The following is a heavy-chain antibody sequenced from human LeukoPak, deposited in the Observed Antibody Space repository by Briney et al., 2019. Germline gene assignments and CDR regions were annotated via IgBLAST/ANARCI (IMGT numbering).Heavy chain of an antibody. J-gene: IGHJ4*02. CDR2: INPSGGST. CDR3: ARDLLVGYCSSTSCFNFDY. CDR1: GYTFTSYY. V-gene: IGHV1-46*01. D-gene: IGHD2-2*01. Sequence: GASVKVSCKASGYTFTSYYMHWVRQAPGQGLEWMGIINPSGGSTSYAQKFQGRVTMTRDTSTSTVYMELSSLRSEDTAVYYCARDLLVGYCSSTSCFNFDYWGQGTLVTVSP.